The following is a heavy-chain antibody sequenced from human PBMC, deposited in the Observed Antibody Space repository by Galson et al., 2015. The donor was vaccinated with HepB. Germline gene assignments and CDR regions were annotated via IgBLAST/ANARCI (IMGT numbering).Heavy chain of an antibody. CDR2: ITGGVTKT. J-gene: IGHJ4*02. D-gene: IGHD5-12*01. CDR1: GFTFSDYS. Sequence: SLRLSCAASGFTFSDYSMNWVRQTPGKGLEWIAHITGGVTKTYYADSVKGRFTISRDSSKTTLFLQMNSLRVEDTAVYYGQYSGYDWENFDYWGQGTLVTVSS. CDR3: QYSGYDWENFDY. V-gene: IGHV3-48*01.